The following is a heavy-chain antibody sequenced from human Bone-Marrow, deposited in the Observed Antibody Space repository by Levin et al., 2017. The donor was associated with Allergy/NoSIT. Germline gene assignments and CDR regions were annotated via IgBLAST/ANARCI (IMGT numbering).Heavy chain of an antibody. CDR3: ARGIIGDVRVAHKEAFDI. V-gene: IGHV3-21*01. CDR2: ISSSGSDM. CDR1: GFSFSSYE. Sequence: GGSLRLSCAASGFSFSSYEMNWVRQAPGKGLEWVSSISSSGSDMYYVDSGRGRFTISRDNAKNSLTLQMNSLRAEDTAVYYCARGIIGDVRVAHKEAFDIWGQGTMVSVSS. D-gene: IGHD2-8*02. J-gene: IGHJ3*02.